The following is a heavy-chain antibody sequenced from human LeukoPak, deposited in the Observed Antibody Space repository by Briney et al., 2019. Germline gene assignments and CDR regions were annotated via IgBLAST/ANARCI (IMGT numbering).Heavy chain of an antibody. D-gene: IGHD6-13*01. CDR2: ISDSGGST. V-gene: IGHV3-23*01. CDR3: AKGINSWYWDS. CDR1: GFTFNSYA. Sequence: GGSLRLSCAASGFTFNSYALSWVRQAPGKGLEWVSGISDSGGSTYYADSVKGRFTISRDNSKNTLYLQMNSLRVEDTAVYYCAKGINSWYWDSWGQGTLVTVSS. J-gene: IGHJ4*02.